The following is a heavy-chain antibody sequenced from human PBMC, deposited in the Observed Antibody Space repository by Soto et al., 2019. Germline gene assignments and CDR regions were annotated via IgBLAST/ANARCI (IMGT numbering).Heavy chain of an antibody. CDR2: IHYSGST. CDR3: AIYGSGRSFDY. CDR1: GGSISSGDYY. V-gene: IGHV4-30-4*01. J-gene: IGHJ4*02. Sequence: QVHLQESGPGLVKPSQTLSLTCTVSGGSISSGDYYWSWIRQPPGKGLEWIGYIHYSGSTYYNPSLKRRITLTADTTKTQVSMKLSSVPAAVTAVYYCAIYGSGRSFDYWGQGPLLTFSS. D-gene: IGHD3-10*01.